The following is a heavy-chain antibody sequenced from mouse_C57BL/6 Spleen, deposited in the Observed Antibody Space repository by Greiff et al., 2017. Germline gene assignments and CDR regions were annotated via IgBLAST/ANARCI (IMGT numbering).Heavy chain of an antibody. J-gene: IGHJ3*01. CDR2: ISDGGSYT. D-gene: IGHD2-4*01. CDR1: GFTFSSYA. V-gene: IGHV5-4*03. Sequence: EVKLVESGGGLVKPGGSLKLSCAASGFTFSSYAMSWVRQTPEKRLEWVATISDGGSYTYYPDNVKGRFTISRDNAKNNLYLQMSHLKSEDTAMYYCARAYDYDGAWFAYWGQGTLVTVSA. CDR3: ARAYDYDGAWFAY.